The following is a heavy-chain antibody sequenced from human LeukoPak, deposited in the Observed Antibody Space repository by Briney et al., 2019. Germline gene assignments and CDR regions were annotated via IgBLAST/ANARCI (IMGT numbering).Heavy chain of an antibody. CDR2: ITMSSSFI. CDR3: ARVFRDYYFDY. Sequence: PGGSLRLSCAASGFTFSSFAMHWVRQAPGKGLEWVSSITMSSSFIYYADSVKGRFTISRDNAKNSVFLQMNSLRAEDTAVYYCARVFRDYYFDYWGQGALVTVSS. J-gene: IGHJ4*02. D-gene: IGHD3-9*01. CDR1: GFTFSSFA. V-gene: IGHV3-21*01.